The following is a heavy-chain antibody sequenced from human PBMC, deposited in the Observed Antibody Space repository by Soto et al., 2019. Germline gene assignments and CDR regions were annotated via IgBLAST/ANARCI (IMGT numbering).Heavy chain of an antibody. CDR1: GFTVSSNY. CDR2: IYSGGST. CDR3: ARDRYSGYDYYYFGMDV. J-gene: IGHJ6*02. Sequence: PGGSLRLSCAASGFTVSSNYMSWVRQAPGKGLEWVSVIYSGGSTYYADSVKGRFTISRDNSKNTLYLQMNSVRAEDTAVYYCARDRYSGYDYYYFGMDVRGQGTTVTVSS. V-gene: IGHV3-53*01. D-gene: IGHD5-12*01.